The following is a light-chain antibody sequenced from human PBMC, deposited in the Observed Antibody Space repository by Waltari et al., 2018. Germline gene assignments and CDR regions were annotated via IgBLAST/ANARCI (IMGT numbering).Light chain of an antibody. V-gene: IGLV3-10*01. CDR1: ALPEKY. J-gene: IGLJ1*01. CDR3: YSTDSGGFHYV. CDR2: EDT. Sequence: SYELTQPPSVSVSPGQTARITCSGDALPEKYAYWYQQKSGQAPVLVIYEDTKRPSGIPERFSGSSSGTMATLTITGAQVEDEADYYCYSTDSGGFHYVFGPGTMVTVL.